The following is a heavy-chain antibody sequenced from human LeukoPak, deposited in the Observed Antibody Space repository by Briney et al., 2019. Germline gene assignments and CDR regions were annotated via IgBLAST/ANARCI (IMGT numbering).Heavy chain of an antibody. D-gene: IGHD1-26*01. J-gene: IGHJ4*02. CDR3: ARDRHSGFDH. V-gene: IGHV3-48*04. CDR1: GFTLSSYT. Sequence: PGGSLRLSCAASGFTLSSYTMNWVRQAPGKGLEWVSYISSSSSTIYYADSVKGRFTISRDNAKNSLFLQMNSLRAEDTAVYYCARDRHSGFDHWGQGTLVTVSS. CDR2: ISSSSSTI.